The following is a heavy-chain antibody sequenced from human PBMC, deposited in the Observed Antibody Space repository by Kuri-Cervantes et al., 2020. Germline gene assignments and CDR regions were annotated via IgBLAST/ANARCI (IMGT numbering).Heavy chain of an antibody. CDR3: AREGISGSYGYYDY. Sequence: SETLSLTCTVSGGSISSYYWSWIRQPPGKGLEWIGYIYYSGSTNYNPSLKSRVTISVDTSKNQFSLKLSSATAADTAVYYCAREGISGSYGYYDYWGQGTLVTVSS. CDR2: IYYSGST. J-gene: IGHJ4*02. CDR1: GGSISSYY. D-gene: IGHD1-26*01. V-gene: IGHV4-59*01.